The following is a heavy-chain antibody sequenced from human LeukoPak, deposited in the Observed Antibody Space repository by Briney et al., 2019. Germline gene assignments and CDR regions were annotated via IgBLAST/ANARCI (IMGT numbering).Heavy chain of an antibody. CDR3: ARDWELGY. CDR1: EGSISHYF. CDR2: INYIGNT. D-gene: IGHD4-23*01. J-gene: IGHJ4*02. Sequence: PSETLSLTCTVSEGSISHYFWNWIRQPPGKGLEWIGNINYIGNTNYNPSLKTRVTISIDTSKNQFSLTLRSVTTADTALYYCARDWELGYWGQGTRVTVSP. V-gene: IGHV4-59*01.